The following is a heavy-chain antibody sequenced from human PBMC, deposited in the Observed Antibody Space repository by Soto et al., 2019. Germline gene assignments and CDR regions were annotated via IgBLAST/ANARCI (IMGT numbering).Heavy chain of an antibody. CDR1: GFTFSSYG. D-gene: IGHD4-17*01. V-gene: IGHV3-33*01. J-gene: IGHJ2*01. CDR2: IWYDGNNK. Sequence: QVQLVESGGGVVQPGRSLRLSCAASGFTFSSYGINWVRQAPGKGLVWVAVIWYDGNNKYYPDSVKGRFTISRDNSKNTVYLLMNSLRAEDTAVYYCASDDHPTPTETPNWYYDLWCRGTLLTVSS. CDR3: ASDDHPTPTETPNWYYDL.